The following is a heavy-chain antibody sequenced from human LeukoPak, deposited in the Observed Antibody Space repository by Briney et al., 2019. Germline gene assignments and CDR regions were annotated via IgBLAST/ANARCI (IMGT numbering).Heavy chain of an antibody. Sequence: ASVKVSCKTSGYTFTQYYLHWVRQAPGQGLEWIGWINPDNGDTHYAQRFMGRVTMTKDTSISAAYLELSRLRSDDTAVYYCARVYYAFDYWGQGTLLTVSS. CDR1: GYTFTQYY. D-gene: IGHD1-26*01. CDR2: INPDNGDT. CDR3: ARVYYAFDY. J-gene: IGHJ4*02. V-gene: IGHV1-2*02.